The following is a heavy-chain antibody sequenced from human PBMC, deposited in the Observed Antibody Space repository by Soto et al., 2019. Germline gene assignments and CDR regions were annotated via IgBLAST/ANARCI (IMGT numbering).Heavy chain of an antibody. CDR1: GYTFTDYW. CDR2: IYPGDSDT. Sequence: PGESLKISCKGSGYTFTDYWIGWVRQLPGKGLEWMGIIYPGDSDTRYSPSFQGQVTITADKSTSTAYLQWNTLKASDTAMYYCARHISNLRCYYYAMDVWGQGTTVTVSS. V-gene: IGHV5-51*01. CDR3: ARHISNLRCYYYAMDV. D-gene: IGHD6-13*01. J-gene: IGHJ6*02.